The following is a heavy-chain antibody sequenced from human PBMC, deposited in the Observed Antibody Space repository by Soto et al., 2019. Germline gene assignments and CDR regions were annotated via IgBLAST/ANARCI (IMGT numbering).Heavy chain of an antibody. V-gene: IGHV4-34*01. Sequence: PSETLSLTCGGYGESFSGHSWTWIRQTPGKGLQWIGQINHSGSASYNPSLKSRVTISVHTSNSQFSLELSSVTAADTAVYYCARGLITGSHYSGGWYYFDSWGQGTQVTVS. CDR3: ARGLITGSHYSGGWYYFDS. CDR1: GESFSGHS. D-gene: IGHD6-19*01. CDR2: INHSGSA. J-gene: IGHJ4*02.